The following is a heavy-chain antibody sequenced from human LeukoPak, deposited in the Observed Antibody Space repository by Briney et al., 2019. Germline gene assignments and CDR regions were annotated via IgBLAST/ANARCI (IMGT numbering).Heavy chain of an antibody. D-gene: IGHD7-27*01. Sequence: GGSLRLSCAASGFIVNTNYMTWVRQAPGRGLEWVSFIYADGNTYYADSVKGRFTISRDISKNAVYLQMNSLRAEDTALYYCATYTGAHHKTFDDWGQGTLVTVSS. CDR3: ATYTGAHHKTFDD. CDR1: GFIVNTNY. V-gene: IGHV3-53*01. CDR2: IYADGNT. J-gene: IGHJ4*02.